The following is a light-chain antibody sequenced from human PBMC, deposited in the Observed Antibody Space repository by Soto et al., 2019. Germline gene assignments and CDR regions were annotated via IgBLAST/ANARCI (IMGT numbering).Light chain of an antibody. J-gene: IGKJ3*01. CDR3: QQYGSSPFT. CDR1: QSVSSGY. V-gene: IGKV3-20*01. CDR2: GAS. Sequence: IVLTQSPGTLSLSPGERATLSCRASQSVSSGYLAWYQQKPGQAPRLLIYGASSRATGIPDRFSGSGSGTDFTLTISGLEPEDFAVYYCQQYGSSPFTFGPGTKVDIK.